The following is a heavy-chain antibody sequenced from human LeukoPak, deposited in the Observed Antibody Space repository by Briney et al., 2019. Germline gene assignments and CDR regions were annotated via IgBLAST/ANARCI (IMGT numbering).Heavy chain of an antibody. Sequence: PGGSQRLSCAASGFTFSSFGMHWARQAPRKGLVWVAVIWCDASNKYYADSVKGRFTISRDNSKNTLYLQMNSLRDDDTAVYYCVRGVGVSRFNYLDSWGQGTLVIVSS. CDR3: VRGVGVSRFNYLDS. CDR2: IWCDASNK. J-gene: IGHJ4*02. CDR1: GFTFSSFG. V-gene: IGHV3-33*01. D-gene: IGHD6-13*01.